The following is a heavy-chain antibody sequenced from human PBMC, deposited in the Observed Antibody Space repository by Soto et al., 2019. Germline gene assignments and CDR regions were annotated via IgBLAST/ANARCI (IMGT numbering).Heavy chain of an antibody. D-gene: IGHD2-21*02. CDR1: GFTFSGHY. Sequence: EVQLVESGGGLVQPGGSLRLSCEGSGFTFSGHYMDWVRQAPGKGLEWLGRIRNKPNGHTTAYAASVKGRFTISRNDSKILVYLQMNSRKSDDPALYYCSTTVITAPLFEYWGQGTLVAVSS. V-gene: IGHV3-72*01. CDR3: STTVITAPLFEY. CDR2: IRNKPNGHTT. J-gene: IGHJ4*02.